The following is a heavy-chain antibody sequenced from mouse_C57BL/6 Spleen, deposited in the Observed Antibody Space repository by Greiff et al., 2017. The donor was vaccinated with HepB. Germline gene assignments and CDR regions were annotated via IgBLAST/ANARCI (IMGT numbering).Heavy chain of an antibody. V-gene: IGHV1-63*01. D-gene: IGHD2-1*01. CDR3: ARWDGKAAWFAY. J-gene: IGHJ3*01. CDR1: GYTFTNYW. CDR2: IYPGGGYT. Sequence: QLKLKQSGAELVRPGTSVKMSCKASGYTFTNYWIGWAKQRPGHGLEWIGDIYPGGGYTNYNEKFKGKATLTADKSSSTAYMQFSSLTSEDSAIYYCARWDGKAAWFAYWGQGTLVTVSA.